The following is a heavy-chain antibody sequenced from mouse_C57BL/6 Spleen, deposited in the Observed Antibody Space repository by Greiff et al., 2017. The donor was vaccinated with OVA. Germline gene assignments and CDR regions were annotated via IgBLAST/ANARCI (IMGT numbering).Heavy chain of an antibody. CDR1: GYTFTSYG. V-gene: IGHV1-81*01. J-gene: IGHJ3*01. CDR3: ANYGYDEFAY. CDR2: IYPRSGNT. Sequence: VQLKESGAELARPGASVKLSCKASGYTFTSYGISWVKQRTGQGLEWIGEIYPRSGNTYYNEKFKGKATLTADKSSSTAYMELRSLTSEDSAVYFCANYGYDEFAYWGQGTLVTVSA. D-gene: IGHD2-2*01.